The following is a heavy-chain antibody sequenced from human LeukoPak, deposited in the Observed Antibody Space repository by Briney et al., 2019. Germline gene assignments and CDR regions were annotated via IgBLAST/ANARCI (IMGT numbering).Heavy chain of an antibody. J-gene: IGHJ6*02. V-gene: IGHV1-69*02. Sequence: SVKVSCKASRVTFNSCSISWVRQAPGHGLDWMGRIIPLLGIVNYAQKFQGKVTITADKSTNTAYMELSSLRSEDTAVYYCATRSQYYGSGSLYYYGMDVWGQGTTVTVSS. D-gene: IGHD3-10*01. CDR2: IIPLLGIV. CDR1: RVTFNSCS. CDR3: ATRSQYYGSGSLYYYGMDV.